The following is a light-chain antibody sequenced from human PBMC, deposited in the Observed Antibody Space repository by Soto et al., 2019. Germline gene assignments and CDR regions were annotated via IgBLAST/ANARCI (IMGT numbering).Light chain of an antibody. Sequence: DLPMTQSPSSLSASVGARVSITCQASQDIRTSLSWFQQKPGRAPKLLIYGASNLETGVPSRFRGSGSGTYFTFTISSLQPEDIATYYCQQYDNLPPFTFGPGTRVDIK. CDR3: QQYDNLPPFT. CDR1: QDIRTS. J-gene: IGKJ3*01. V-gene: IGKV1-33*01. CDR2: GAS.